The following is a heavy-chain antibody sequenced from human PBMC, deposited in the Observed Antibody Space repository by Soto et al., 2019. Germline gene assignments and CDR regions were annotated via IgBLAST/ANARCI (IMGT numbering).Heavy chain of an antibody. D-gene: IGHD2-21*02. V-gene: IGHV3-23*01. CDR3: AKYIGDFPVYNGLTS. CDR1: GFPFDTSA. J-gene: IGHJ6*02. CDR2: ISGGGDLE. Sequence: EVRLLESGGGLVQPGGSLRLSCAASGFPFDTSAMLWVRQAPGKGPEWLSLISGGGDLEYYAESVKGRFTSSRDNSKNTLYLQMTFLRVDDTAVYYCAKYIGDFPVYNGLTSWGQGTTVTVSS.